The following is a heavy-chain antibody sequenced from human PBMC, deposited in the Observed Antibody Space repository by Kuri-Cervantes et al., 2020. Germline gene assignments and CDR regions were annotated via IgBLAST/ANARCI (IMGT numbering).Heavy chain of an antibody. CDR1: GFTFSSYA. V-gene: IGHV3-30-3*01. CDR2: ISYDGSNK. CDR3: AKAPSVYYGIVGATGDY. D-gene: IGHD1-26*01. Sequence: GESLKISCAASGFTFSSYAMHWVRQAPGKGLEWVAVISYDGSNKYYADSVKGRFTISRDNSKNTLYLQMNSLRAEDTAVYYCAKAPSVYYGIVGATGDYWGQGTLVTVSS. J-gene: IGHJ4*02.